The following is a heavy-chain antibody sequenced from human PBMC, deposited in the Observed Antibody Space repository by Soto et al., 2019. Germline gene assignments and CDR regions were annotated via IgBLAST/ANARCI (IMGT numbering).Heavy chain of an antibody. J-gene: IGHJ4*02. V-gene: IGHV3-9*01. D-gene: IGHD7-27*01. CDR1: GFTFDVYA. CDR2: ISWNSGSI. Sequence: GGSLRLSCAASGFTFDVYAMHWVRQAPGKGLEWVSGISWNSGSIGYADSVKGRFTISRDNAKNSLYLQMNSLRAEDTALYYCAKDMGNYWGQGTLVTVSS. CDR3: AKDMGNY.